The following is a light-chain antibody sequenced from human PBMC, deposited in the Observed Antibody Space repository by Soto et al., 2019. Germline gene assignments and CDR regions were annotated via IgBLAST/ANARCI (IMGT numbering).Light chain of an antibody. Sequence: DIQMTQSPSSLSASVGDRVTITCRASHGISNYLAWYQQRPGKVPKLLIYAASTLQSGVPSRFSGSGSGTDFTLTINSLEPEDVGTYYCQKYNSPLWTFGQGTKVEIK. CDR3: QKYNSPLWT. J-gene: IGKJ1*01. CDR2: AAS. V-gene: IGKV1-27*01. CDR1: HGISNY.